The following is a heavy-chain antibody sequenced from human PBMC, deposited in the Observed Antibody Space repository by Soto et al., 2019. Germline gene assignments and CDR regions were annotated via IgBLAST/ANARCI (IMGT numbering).Heavy chain of an antibody. Sequence: QVQLVQSGAEVKKPGSSVKVSCKASGGTFSSYAISWVRQAPGQGLEWMGGIIPIFGTANYAQKFQGRVTINADGSTSIAYMELSSMRAEDTAVYYCARDCSSTSCRNPFDYWGQGTLVTVSS. J-gene: IGHJ4*02. CDR2: IIPIFGTA. CDR3: ARDCSSTSCRNPFDY. CDR1: GGTFSSYA. D-gene: IGHD2-2*01. V-gene: IGHV1-69*01.